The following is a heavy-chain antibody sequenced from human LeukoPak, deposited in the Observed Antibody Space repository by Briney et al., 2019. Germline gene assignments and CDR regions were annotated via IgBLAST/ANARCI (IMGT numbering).Heavy chain of an antibody. J-gene: IGHJ3*02. CDR3: ATWGQTPGGAFDI. V-gene: IGHV1-24*01. D-gene: IGHD3-10*01. CDR1: GYTLTELS. CDR2: FDPEDGET. Sequence: ASVKVSCTVSGYTLTELSMHWVRQAPGKGLEWMGGFDPEDGETIYAQKFQGRVTMTEDTSTDTAYMELSSLRSEDTAVYYCATWGQTPGGAFDIWGQGTMVTVSS.